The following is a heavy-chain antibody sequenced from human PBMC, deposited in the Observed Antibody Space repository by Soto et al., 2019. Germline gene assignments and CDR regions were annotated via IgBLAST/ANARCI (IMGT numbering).Heavy chain of an antibody. D-gene: IGHD3-22*01. CDR1: GFTFDYYW. Sequence: GESLKISCAASGFTFDYYWMHWVRQAPGKGLVWVSRVHSDGTTTTYADSVKGRFTISRDNAKNSLYLQMNSLRAEDTAVYYCARDSDDSSGYYLLGVYYFDYWGQGTLVTVSS. V-gene: IGHV3-74*01. CDR3: ARDSDDSSGYYLLGVYYFDY. J-gene: IGHJ4*02. CDR2: VHSDGTTT.